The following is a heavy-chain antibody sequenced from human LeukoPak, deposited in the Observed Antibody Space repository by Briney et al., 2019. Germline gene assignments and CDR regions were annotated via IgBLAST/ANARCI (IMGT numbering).Heavy chain of an antibody. CDR1: GYTFTSYG. Sequence: ASVTVSCTASGYTFTSYGISWVRQAPGQGLEWMGWISAYNGNTNYAQKLQGRATMTTDTSTSTAYMELRSLRSDDTAVYYCARAAPYSSSSDFDYWGQGTLVTVSS. CDR3: ARAAPYSSSSDFDY. CDR2: ISAYNGNT. J-gene: IGHJ4*02. V-gene: IGHV1-18*01. D-gene: IGHD6-6*01.